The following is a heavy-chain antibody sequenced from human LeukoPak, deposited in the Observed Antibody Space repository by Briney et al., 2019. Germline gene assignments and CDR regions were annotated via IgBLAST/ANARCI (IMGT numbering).Heavy chain of an antibody. CDR1: GGSISSGGYY. CDR2: IYYSGST. J-gene: IGHJ4*02. D-gene: IGHD4-17*01. V-gene: IGHV4-31*03. Sequence: SQTLSLTCTVSGGSISSGGYYWSWIRQHPGKGLEWIGYIYYSGSTYYNPSLKSRVTISVDTSKNQFSLKLSSVTAADTAVYYCARARGGTVTTGPFDYWGQGTLVTVSS. CDR3: ARARGGTVTTGPFDY.